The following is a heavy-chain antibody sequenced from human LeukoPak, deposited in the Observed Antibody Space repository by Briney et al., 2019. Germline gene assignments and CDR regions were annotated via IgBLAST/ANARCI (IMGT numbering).Heavy chain of an antibody. Sequence: SETLSLTCTVSGGSVSSGSYYWSWIRQPPGKGLEWIGYIYYSGSTNYNPSLKSRVTISVDTSKNQFSLKLSSVTAADTAVYYCARHSTYYDFWSGYYTHGMDVWGQGTTVTVSS. V-gene: IGHV4-61*01. CDR1: GGSVSSGSYY. J-gene: IGHJ6*02. CDR3: ARHSTYYDFWSGYYTHGMDV. CDR2: IYYSGST. D-gene: IGHD3-3*01.